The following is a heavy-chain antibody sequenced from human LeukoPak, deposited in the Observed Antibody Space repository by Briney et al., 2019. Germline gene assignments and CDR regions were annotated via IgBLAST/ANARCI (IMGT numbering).Heavy chain of an antibody. D-gene: IGHD1-1*01. V-gene: IGHV3-48*04. CDR1: GFTLNNYS. Sequence: GGSLRLSCAASGFTLNNYSMNWVRQAPGKGLEWGSYISTSSSTRYYADSVKGRFTISRDNAMNSLYLQMNSLRAEDAAVYYCARTRDPPTYYYFYMDVWGKGTTVTVSS. CDR2: ISTSSSTR. J-gene: IGHJ6*03. CDR3: ARTRDPPTYYYFYMDV.